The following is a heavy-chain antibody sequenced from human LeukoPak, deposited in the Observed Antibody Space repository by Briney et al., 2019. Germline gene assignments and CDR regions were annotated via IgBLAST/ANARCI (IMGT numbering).Heavy chain of an antibody. J-gene: IGHJ4*02. V-gene: IGHV3-23*01. CDR1: GFTFTTYG. CDR2: ISGSGGST. CDR3: AKDPTERYYYDSSGRDYYFDY. D-gene: IGHD3-22*01. Sequence: QPGRSLRLSCAASGFTFTTYGMHWVRQAPGKGLEWVSAISGSGGSTYYADSVKGRFTISRDNSKNTLYLQMNSLRAEDTAVYYCAKDPTERYYYDSSGRDYYFDYWGQGTLVTVSS.